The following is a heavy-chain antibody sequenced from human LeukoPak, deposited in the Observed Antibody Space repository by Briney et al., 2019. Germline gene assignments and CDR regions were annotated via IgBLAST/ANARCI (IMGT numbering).Heavy chain of an antibody. CDR3: ARVYSSSWFDP. CDR2: MNPNSGNT. Sequence: GASVKVSCKASGYTFTSYDINWVRQATGQGLEWMGWMNPNSGNTGYAQKFQGRVTITRNTSISTAYMELRSLRSDDTAVYYCARVYSSSWFDPWGQGTLVTVSS. J-gene: IGHJ5*02. CDR1: GYTFTSYD. D-gene: IGHD6-13*01. V-gene: IGHV1-8*03.